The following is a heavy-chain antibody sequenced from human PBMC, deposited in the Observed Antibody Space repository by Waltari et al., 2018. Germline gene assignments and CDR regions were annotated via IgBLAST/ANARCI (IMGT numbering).Heavy chain of an antibody. V-gene: IGHV1-46*01. Sequence: QVQLVQSGAEVKKPGASVKVSCKASGYTFTSYYMHWVRQAPGQGLGWMGIINPSGGSTSYAQKFQGRVTMTRDTSTSTVYMELSSLRSEDTAVYYCARDSAAYYDILTGSNWYFDLWGRGTLVTVSS. CDR1: GYTFTSYY. CDR2: INPSGGST. D-gene: IGHD3-9*01. J-gene: IGHJ2*01. CDR3: ARDSAAYYDILTGSNWYFDL.